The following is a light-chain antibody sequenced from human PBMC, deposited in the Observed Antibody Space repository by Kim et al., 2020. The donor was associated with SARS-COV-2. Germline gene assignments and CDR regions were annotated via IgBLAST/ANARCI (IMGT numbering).Light chain of an antibody. CDR1: QSISSW. CDR2: KAS. J-gene: IGKJ2*01. V-gene: IGKV1-5*03. Sequence: PSTVSASVGDRVTITCRGSQSISSWLAWYQQKPGKAPKLLIYKASSLESGVPSRFSGSGSGTEFTLTISSLQPDDFATYYCQHQDSFGQGTKLEI. CDR3: QHQDS.